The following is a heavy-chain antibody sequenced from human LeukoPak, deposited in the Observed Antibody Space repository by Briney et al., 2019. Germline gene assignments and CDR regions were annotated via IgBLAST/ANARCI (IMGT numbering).Heavy chain of an antibody. CDR1: GYTFTGYY. CDR3: ARVGVWPVAGWFDP. V-gene: IGHV1-2*02. D-gene: IGHD6-19*01. Sequence: ASVKVSCKASGYTFTGYYMHWVRQAPGQGLEWMGWINPNSGGTNYAQKFQGRVTMTRDTSISTAYMELSRLRSGDTAVYYCARVGVWPVAGWFDPWGQGTLVTVSS. CDR2: INPNSGGT. J-gene: IGHJ5*02.